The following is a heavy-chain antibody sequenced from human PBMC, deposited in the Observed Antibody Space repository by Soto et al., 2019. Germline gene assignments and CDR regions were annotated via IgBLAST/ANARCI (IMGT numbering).Heavy chain of an antibody. CDR3: ARVPAYLDP. Sequence: GXSVKVSCKASGCSFITYDINWVRQAAGQGLELMXWMNPXSGRKGCAQKXXGRLTMTXXTSSRTAYMGLSSLTSDDTAVYYCARVPAYLDPWGKGTLVTVYS. J-gene: IGHJ5*02. V-gene: IGHV1-8*01. CDR2: MNPXSGRK. CDR1: GCSFITYD.